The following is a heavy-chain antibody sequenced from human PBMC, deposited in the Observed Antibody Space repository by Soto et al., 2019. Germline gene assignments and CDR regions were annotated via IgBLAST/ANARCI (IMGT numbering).Heavy chain of an antibody. D-gene: IGHD3-22*01. CDR3: ARLGRTYYYDSSLDN. J-gene: IGHJ4*02. CDR2: IYPGDSDT. V-gene: IGHV5-51*01. Sequence: GESLKISCKGSGYSFTSYWIGWVRQMPGKGLEWMGIIYPGDSDTRYSPSFQGQVTISADKSISTAYLQWSSLKASDTAMYYCARLGRTYYYDSSLDNWGQETMVTVYS. CDR1: GYSFTSYW.